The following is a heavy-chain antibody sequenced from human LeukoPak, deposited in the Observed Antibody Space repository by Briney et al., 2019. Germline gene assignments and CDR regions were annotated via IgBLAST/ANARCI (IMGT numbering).Heavy chain of an antibody. V-gene: IGHV3-72*01. CDR2: IRDKAHSYTT. CDR1: GFTFSDHY. Sequence: PGGSLRLSCAASGFTFSDHYMDWVRQAPGKGLEWVGRIRDKAHSYTTEYATSVKGRFTISRDETKNSLYLQMNSLRTEDTAVYYCARAPPIGATYSIDFWGQGILVSVSS. D-gene: IGHD2-15*01. CDR3: ARAPPIGATYSIDF. J-gene: IGHJ4*02.